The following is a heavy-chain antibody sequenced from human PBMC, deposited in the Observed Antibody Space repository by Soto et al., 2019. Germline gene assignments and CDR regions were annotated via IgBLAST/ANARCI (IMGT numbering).Heavy chain of an antibody. Sequence: SETLSLTCTVSGGSISSYFWSWVRQPPGKGLEWIGYIYHSGSTTYNPSLKSRLTISVDPSRNHFSLKLSSVTAADTAVYYCARSPNYWYSDLWGRGTLVTVSS. J-gene: IGHJ2*01. CDR3: ARSPNYWYSDL. V-gene: IGHV4-59*01. CDR2: IYHSGST. CDR1: GGSISSYF.